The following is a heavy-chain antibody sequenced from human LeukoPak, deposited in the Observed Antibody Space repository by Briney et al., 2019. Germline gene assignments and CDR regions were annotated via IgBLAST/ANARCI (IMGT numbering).Heavy chain of an antibody. D-gene: IGHD6-19*01. Sequence: GASVKVSCKASGYIFTNHGISWVRQAPGQGLEWMGWISGYNGNTNYAEKVQGRVTMTADTSSTTVYMELRSLTSDDTAMYYCAREKGSGWHFFDSWGQGTPVTVSS. J-gene: IGHJ4*02. CDR3: AREKGSGWHFFDS. CDR2: ISGYNGNT. CDR1: GYIFTNHG. V-gene: IGHV1-18*01.